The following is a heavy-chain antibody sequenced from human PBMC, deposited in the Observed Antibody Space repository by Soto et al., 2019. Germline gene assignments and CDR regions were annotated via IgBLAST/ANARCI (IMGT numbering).Heavy chain of an antibody. D-gene: IGHD3-22*01. J-gene: IGHJ3*02. CDR2: IKSKTDGGTT. CDR3: TTALCYYDSSGIDAFDI. Sequence: PGGSLRLSCAASGFTFSNAWMNWVRQAPGKGLEWVGRIKSKTDGGTTDYAAPVKGRFTISRDDSKNTLYLQMNSLKTEDTAVYYCTTALCYYDSSGIDAFDIWGQGTMVPVSS. V-gene: IGHV3-15*07. CDR1: GFTFSNAW.